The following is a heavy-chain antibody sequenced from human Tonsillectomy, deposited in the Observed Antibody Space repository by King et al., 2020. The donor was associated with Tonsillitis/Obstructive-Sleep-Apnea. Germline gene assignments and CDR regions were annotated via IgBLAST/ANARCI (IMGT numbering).Heavy chain of an antibody. CDR1: GYTFINCN. J-gene: IGHJ5*02. CDR3: AREAEDETWFDP. Sequence: QLQLVQSGAEVKKPGASVTVSCKASGYTFINCNINWVRQAPGQGLERMGWISTYNGHINYAQKLQGRVTMTTDTSTGAAYMELRSLRSDDTAVYYCAREAEDETWFDPWGQGTLVTVSS. V-gene: IGHV1-18*01. CDR2: ISTYNGHI. D-gene: IGHD1-14*01.